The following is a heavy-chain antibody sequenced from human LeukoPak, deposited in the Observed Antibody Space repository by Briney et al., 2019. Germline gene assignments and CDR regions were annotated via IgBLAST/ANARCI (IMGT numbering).Heavy chain of an antibody. D-gene: IGHD6-19*01. CDR2: INPNSGGT. CDR3: ARDVAAVAALFDY. CDR1: GYTFTGYY. J-gene: IGHJ4*02. Sequence: ASVKVSCKASGYTFTGYYMHWVRQAPGQGLEWMGWINPNSGGTNYAQKFQGRVTMTRDKSISTAYMELSRLRSDDTAVYYCARDVAAVAALFDYWGQGTLVTVSS. V-gene: IGHV1-2*02.